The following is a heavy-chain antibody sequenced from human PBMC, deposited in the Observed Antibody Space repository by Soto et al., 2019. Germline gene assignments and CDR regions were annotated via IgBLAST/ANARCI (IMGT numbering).Heavy chain of an antibody. CDR3: AKVSGSYYDPFDY. V-gene: IGHV1-8*01. D-gene: IGHD1-26*01. CDR1: GYTFTSYD. Sequence: ASVKVSCKASGYTFTSYDINWVRQATGQGLEWMGWMNPNSGNTGYAQKFQGRVTMTRNTSISTAYMELSSLRSEDTAVYYCAKVSGSYYDPFDYWGQGTLVTVSS. J-gene: IGHJ4*02. CDR2: MNPNSGNT.